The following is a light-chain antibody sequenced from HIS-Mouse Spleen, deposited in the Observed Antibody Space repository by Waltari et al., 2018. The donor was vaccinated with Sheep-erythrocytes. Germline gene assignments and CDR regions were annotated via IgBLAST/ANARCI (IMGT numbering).Light chain of an antibody. CDR3: YSTDSSGNHSNWV. CDR2: EDS. J-gene: IGLJ3*02. CDR1: ALPKKS. V-gene: IGLV3-10*01. Sequence: SYELTQPPSVSVSPGQTARITCSGAALPKKSAYLYQQKSGQAPVLVIYEDSKRPSGIPERFSGSSSGTMATLTISGAQVEDEADYYCYSTDSSGNHSNWVFGGGTKLTVL.